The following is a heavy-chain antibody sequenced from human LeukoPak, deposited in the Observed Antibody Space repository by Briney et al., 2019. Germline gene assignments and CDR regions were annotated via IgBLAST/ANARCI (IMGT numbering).Heavy chain of an antibody. CDR3: ARDERGSSWYINWFDP. CDR2: ISSSSSYI. Sequence: PGGSLRLSCAASGFTFSSYSMNWVRQAPGKGLEWVSSISSSSSYIYYADSVKGRFTISRDNAKNSLYLQMNSLRAEDTAVYYCARDERGSSWYINWFDPWGQGTLVTVSS. CDR1: GFTFSSYS. V-gene: IGHV3-21*01. J-gene: IGHJ5*02. D-gene: IGHD6-13*01.